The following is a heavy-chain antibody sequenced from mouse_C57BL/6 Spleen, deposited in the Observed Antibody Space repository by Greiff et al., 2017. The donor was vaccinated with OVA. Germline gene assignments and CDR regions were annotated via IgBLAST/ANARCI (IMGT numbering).Heavy chain of an antibody. CDR3: ARDSYGSSSWFAY. CDR2: ISDGGSYT. D-gene: IGHD1-1*01. V-gene: IGHV5-4*01. CDR1: GFTFSSYA. Sequence: EVQLVESGGGLVKPGGSLKLSCAASGFTFSSYAMSWVRQTPEKRLEWVATISDGGSYTYYPDNVKGRFTISRDNAKNNLYLQMSHLKSEDTAMYYCARDSYGSSSWFAYWGQGTLVTVSA. J-gene: IGHJ3*01.